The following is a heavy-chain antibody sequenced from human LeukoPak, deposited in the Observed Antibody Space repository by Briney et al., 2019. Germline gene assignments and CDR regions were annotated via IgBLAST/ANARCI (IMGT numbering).Heavy chain of an antibody. D-gene: IGHD3-10*01. CDR3: ARGDPRIMVRGVPLGAYFDY. Sequence: GASVKVSCKASGYTFTGYYMHWVRQAPGQGLEWMGWINPNSGGTNYAQKFQGRVTMTRDTSISTAYMELSRLRSDDTAVSYCARGDPRIMVRGVPLGAYFDYWGQGTLVTVSS. V-gene: IGHV1-2*02. J-gene: IGHJ4*02. CDR2: INPNSGGT. CDR1: GYTFTGYY.